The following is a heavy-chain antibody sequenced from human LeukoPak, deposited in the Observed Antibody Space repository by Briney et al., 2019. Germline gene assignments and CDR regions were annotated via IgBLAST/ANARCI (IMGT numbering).Heavy chain of an antibody. Sequence: GGSLGLSCAASGFTFSSYGMHWVRQAPGKGLEWVAVISYDGSNKYYADSVKGRFTFSRDNSKNTLYLQMNSLRAEDTAVYYCAKVWDSSGWYGEFDYWGQGTLVTVSS. CDR1: GFTFSSYG. CDR2: ISYDGSNK. J-gene: IGHJ4*02. V-gene: IGHV3-30*18. D-gene: IGHD6-19*01. CDR3: AKVWDSSGWYGEFDY.